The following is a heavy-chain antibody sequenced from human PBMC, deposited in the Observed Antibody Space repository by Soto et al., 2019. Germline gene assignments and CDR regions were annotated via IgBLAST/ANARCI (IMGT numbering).Heavy chain of an antibody. V-gene: IGHV4-30-4*01. Sequence: PSETLSLTCTVSGDSISSDDYYWTWICQPPGKGLEWIGYIYYTGRTSYNPSLNSRLTISVETSKNQFSLKLNSASAADTAVYYCARDRSNSPDYFDFWGQGTLVTVSS. D-gene: IGHD6-6*01. J-gene: IGHJ4*02. CDR3: ARDRSNSPDYFDF. CDR1: GDSISSDDYY. CDR2: IYYTGRT.